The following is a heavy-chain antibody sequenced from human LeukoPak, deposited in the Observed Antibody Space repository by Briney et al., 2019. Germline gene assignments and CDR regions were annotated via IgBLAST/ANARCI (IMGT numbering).Heavy chain of an antibody. V-gene: IGHV1-8*01. CDR2: MNPNSGNT. CDR1: GYTFTSYD. CDR3: ARGVWYYDFWSGYPTNWFDP. J-gene: IGHJ5*02. D-gene: IGHD3-3*01. Sequence: ASVKVSCKASGYTFTSYDINWVRQATGQGLEWMGWMNPNSGNTGYAQKFQGRVTMTRNTSISTAYMELSSLRSEDTAVHYCARGVWYYDFWSGYPTNWFDPWGQGTLVTVSS.